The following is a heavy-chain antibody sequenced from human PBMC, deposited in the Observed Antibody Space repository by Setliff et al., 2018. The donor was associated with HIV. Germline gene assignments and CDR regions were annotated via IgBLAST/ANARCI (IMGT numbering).Heavy chain of an antibody. CDR3: AKDIGAYYGSGSYSDY. V-gene: IGHV3-7*03. D-gene: IGHD3-10*01. J-gene: IGHJ4*02. CDR2: VTPDGGDK. CDR1: GYSISSDY. Sequence: ETLSLTCAVSGYSISSDYHWAWVRQSPGKGLEWVASVTPDGGDKYYADSVKGRFTISRDNAKSSLYLQMNSLRAEDTALYYCAKDIGAYYGSGSYSDYWGQGTLVTVSS.